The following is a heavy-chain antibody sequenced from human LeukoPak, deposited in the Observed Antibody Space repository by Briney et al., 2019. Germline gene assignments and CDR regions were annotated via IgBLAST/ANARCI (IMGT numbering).Heavy chain of an antibody. V-gene: IGHV3-33*01. CDR1: RFTFSNYG. J-gene: IGHJ4*02. D-gene: IGHD3-22*01. Sequence: GGSLRLSCAASRFTFSNYGMHWVRQAPGKGLEWVAVIWYDGSNKYYADSVKGRFTISRDNSKNTLYLQMNSLRAEDTAVYYCARGRGYDSGTYNYAFSDYWGQGDPGHRLL. CDR2: IWYDGSNK. CDR3: ARGRGYDSGTYNYAFSDY.